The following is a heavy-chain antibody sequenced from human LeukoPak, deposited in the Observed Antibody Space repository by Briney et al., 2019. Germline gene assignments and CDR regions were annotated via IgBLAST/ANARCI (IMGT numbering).Heavy chain of an antibody. CDR2: ISYDGSNK. V-gene: IGHV3-30*18. CDR1: GFTFSSYG. J-gene: IGHJ5*02. D-gene: IGHD3-3*01. CDR3: AKDGPFYDFWSGYYWFDP. Sequence: GGSLRLSCAASGFTFSSYGMHWVRQAPGKGLEWVAVISYDGSNKYYADSVKGRFTISRDNSKNTLYLQMNSLRAEDTAVYYCAKDGPFYDFWSGYYWFDPWGQGTLVTVSS.